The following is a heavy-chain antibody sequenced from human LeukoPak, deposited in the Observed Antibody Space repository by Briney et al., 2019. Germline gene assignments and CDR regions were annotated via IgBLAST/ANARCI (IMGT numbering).Heavy chain of an antibody. D-gene: IGHD1-26*01. Sequence: PGGSLRLSCAASGFTFSSYGMHWVRQAPGKGLEWVAVISYDGSNKYYADSVKGRFTISRDNSKNTLYLQMNSLRAEDTAVYYCAKCRGSYSNCYYFDYWGQGTLVTVSS. CDR2: ISYDGSNK. V-gene: IGHV3-30*18. CDR1: GFTFSSYG. CDR3: AKCRGSYSNCYYFDY. J-gene: IGHJ4*02.